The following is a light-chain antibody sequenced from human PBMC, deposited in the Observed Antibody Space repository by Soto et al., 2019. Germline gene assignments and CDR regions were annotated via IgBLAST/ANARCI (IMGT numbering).Light chain of an antibody. CDR1: QSVSSSY. CDR2: GAG. J-gene: IGKJ2*01. CDR3: QQYGSTPHT. V-gene: IGKV3-20*01. Sequence: EVVLTQSPGTLSLSPGQKATLSCRANQSVSSSYLAWYQHKPGQAPRLLMFGAGSRATGILGRFSGSGSGTHFTLIINKLEPEDFAVYYCQQYGSTPHTFGQGTKLEIK.